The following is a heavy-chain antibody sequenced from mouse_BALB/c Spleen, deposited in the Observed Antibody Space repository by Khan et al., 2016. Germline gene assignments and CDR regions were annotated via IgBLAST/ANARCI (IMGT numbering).Heavy chain of an antibody. CDR1: GFSLTSYG. V-gene: IGHV2-6*02. J-gene: IGHJ4*01. D-gene: IGHD2-3*01. CDR3: ARRDDGGGAMDY. Sequence: QVQLKESGPGLVAPSQSLSITCTVSGFSLTSYGVHWVRQPPGKGLEWLVVIWSDGSTTYNSALKSRLSISKENSKSPVFLKMNSLQTDDTAMYYCARRDDGGGAMDYWGQGTSVTVSS. CDR2: IWSDGST.